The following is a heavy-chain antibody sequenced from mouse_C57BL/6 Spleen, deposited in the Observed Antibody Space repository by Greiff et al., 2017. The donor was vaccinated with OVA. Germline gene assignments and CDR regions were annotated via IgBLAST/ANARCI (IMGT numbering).Heavy chain of an antibody. CDR3: AGDGAAY. Sequence: EVKLVESGGGLVKPGGSLKLSCAASGFTFSDYGMHWVRQAPEKGLEWVAYLSSGSSTIYYADTVKGRFTISRDNAKNTLFLQMTSLRAEDTAMYYCAGDGAAYWGQGTLVTVSA. V-gene: IGHV5-17*01. D-gene: IGHD3-3*01. J-gene: IGHJ3*01. CDR1: GFTFSDYG. CDR2: LSSGSSTI.